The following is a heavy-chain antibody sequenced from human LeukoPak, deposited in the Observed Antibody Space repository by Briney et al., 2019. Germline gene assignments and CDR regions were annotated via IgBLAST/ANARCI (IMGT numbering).Heavy chain of an antibody. J-gene: IGHJ4*02. D-gene: IGHD2-2*01. Sequence: GGSLRLSCAASGFTFSSYSMNWVRQAPGQGLEWVSSISSSSSYIYYADSVKGRFTISRDNAENSLYLQMNSLRVEDTAVYYCARAPTVLVGYCSSSSCQADYWGQGTLVTVSS. CDR3: ARAPTVLVGYCSSSSCQADY. CDR2: ISSSSSYI. CDR1: GFTFSSYS. V-gene: IGHV3-21*01.